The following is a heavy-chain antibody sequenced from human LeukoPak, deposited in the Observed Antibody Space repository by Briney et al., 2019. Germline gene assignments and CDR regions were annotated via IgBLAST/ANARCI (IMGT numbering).Heavy chain of an antibody. Sequence: GGSLRLSCAASGFTFNNFPMSWVRQAPGKGLEWVSAISGSGGSTYYADSVKGRFTISRDNSKNTLYLQMNSLRAEDTAVYYCAKAGYCSSTSCYEDLDWFDPWGQGTLVTVSS. CDR2: ISGSGGST. J-gene: IGHJ5*02. CDR3: AKAGYCSSTSCYEDLDWFDP. CDR1: GFTFNNFP. D-gene: IGHD2-2*01. V-gene: IGHV3-23*01.